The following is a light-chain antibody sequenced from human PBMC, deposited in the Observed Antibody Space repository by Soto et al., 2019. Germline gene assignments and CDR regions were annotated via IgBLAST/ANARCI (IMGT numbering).Light chain of an antibody. V-gene: IGKV1-12*01. CDR3: QQADSFPIP. CDR2: AAF. CDR1: EDINSR. J-gene: IGKJ5*01. Sequence: DIQMTQSPSSVSASVGDRVTISCRASEDINSRLAWYQQKPGNAPKLLIYAAFILQSGVPSRFSGYGSGTDFTLAISSLQPEDFATYYCQQADSFPIPLGQGTRLEI.